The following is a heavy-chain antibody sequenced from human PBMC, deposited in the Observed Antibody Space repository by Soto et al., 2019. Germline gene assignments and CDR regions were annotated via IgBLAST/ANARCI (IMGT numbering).Heavy chain of an antibody. J-gene: IGHJ4*02. CDR3: AALDTSTVPGMAGY. CDR2: ISGSGGST. D-gene: IGHD6-19*01. Sequence: GGSLRLSCAASGFTFSSYAMSWVRQAPGKGLEWVSAISGSGGSTYYADSVKGRFTISRDNAKNSLYLQMNSLRAEDTAVYYCAALDTSTVPGMAGYWGQGTLVTVSS. CDR1: GFTFSSYA. V-gene: IGHV3-23*01.